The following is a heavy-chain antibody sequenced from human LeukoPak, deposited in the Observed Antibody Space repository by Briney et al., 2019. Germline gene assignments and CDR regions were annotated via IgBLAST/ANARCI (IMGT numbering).Heavy chain of an antibody. CDR2: IIPIFGTA. Sequence: ASVKVSCKASGGTFSSYAINWVRQAPGQGLEWMGGIIPIFGTANYAQKFQGRVTITADKSTSTAYMELSSLRSEDTAVYYCARDRKYQLLNYYYMDVWGKGTTVTVSS. D-gene: IGHD2-2*01. CDR3: ARDRKYQLLNYYYMDV. J-gene: IGHJ6*03. V-gene: IGHV1-69*06. CDR1: GGTFSSYA.